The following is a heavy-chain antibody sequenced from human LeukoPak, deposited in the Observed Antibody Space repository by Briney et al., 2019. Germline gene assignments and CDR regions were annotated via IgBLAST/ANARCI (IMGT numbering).Heavy chain of an antibody. J-gene: IGHJ4*02. CDR1: GYIFSTYG. CDR3: ARSYNSSSWPILGY. CDR2: ISGYNGNT. V-gene: IGHV1-18*01. Sequence: GASVKVSCKASGYIFSTYGISWVRQAPGQGLEWMGCISGYNGNTNYAQKLQGRVTMTRDTSTSTVYMELSSLRSEDTAVYYCARSYNSSSWPILGYWGQGTLVTVSS. D-gene: IGHD6-13*01.